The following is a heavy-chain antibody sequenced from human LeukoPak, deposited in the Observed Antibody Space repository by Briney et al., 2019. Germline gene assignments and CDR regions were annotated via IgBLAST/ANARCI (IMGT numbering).Heavy chain of an antibody. Sequence: AGSLRLSCAASGFTVSSNYMSWVRQAPGKGLEWVSVIYSVGNPYYADSVKGRFTISRDNSKNTLYLQMISLRAEDTAVYYCARSTTYYYDSSGYYYSYPVDYWGQGTLVTVSS. CDR3: ARSTTYYYDSSGYYYSYPVDY. CDR2: IYSVGNP. D-gene: IGHD3-22*01. CDR1: GFTVSSNY. V-gene: IGHV3-53*01. J-gene: IGHJ4*02.